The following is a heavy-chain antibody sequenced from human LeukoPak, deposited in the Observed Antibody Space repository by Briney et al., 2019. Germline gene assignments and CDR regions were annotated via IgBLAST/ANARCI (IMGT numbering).Heavy chain of an antibody. J-gene: IGHJ4*02. CDR2: IYTSGST. V-gene: IGHV4-4*07. CDR1: GGSISSYY. Sequence: NASETLSLTCTVSGGSISSYYWSWIRQPAGKGLEWIGRIYTSGSTNYNPSLKSRVTMSVGTSKNQFSLKLSSVTAADTAVYYCARDNPTWYYYDSSGYYSFDYWGQGTLVTVSS. D-gene: IGHD3-22*01. CDR3: ARDNPTWYYYDSSGYYSFDY.